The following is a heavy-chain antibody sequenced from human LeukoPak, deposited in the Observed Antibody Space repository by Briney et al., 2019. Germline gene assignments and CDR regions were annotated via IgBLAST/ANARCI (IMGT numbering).Heavy chain of an antibody. V-gene: IGHV3-48*03. J-gene: IGHJ4*02. D-gene: IGHD6-13*01. CDR1: GITFSHHE. CDR2: SSSRGDTV. CDR3: ARSPGSSWSFDS. Sequence: GGSLRLSCAASGITFSHHEMNWVRQAPGQGLEWVSFSSSRGDTVFYADSVKGRFTISRDNAKNSLYLQMSSLRAEDTAVYFCARSPGSSWSFDSWGQGTLVTVSS.